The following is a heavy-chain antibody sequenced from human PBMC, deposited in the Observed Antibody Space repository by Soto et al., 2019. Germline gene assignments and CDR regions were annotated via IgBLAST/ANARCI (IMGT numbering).Heavy chain of an antibody. CDR2: ISHSGST. Sequence: QVQLQQWGAGLLKSSETLSLTCAVYGGSFSGYYWNWIRQPPGKGLEWIGEISHSGSTKYNPSLGTRVTIAADPAKNQFSLKLTSLTAADTAVYYCARVGSGTTRKYWYFDLWGRGTLVTVSS. J-gene: IGHJ2*01. V-gene: IGHV4-34*01. D-gene: IGHD3-10*01. CDR1: GGSFSGYY. CDR3: ARVGSGTTRKYWYFDL.